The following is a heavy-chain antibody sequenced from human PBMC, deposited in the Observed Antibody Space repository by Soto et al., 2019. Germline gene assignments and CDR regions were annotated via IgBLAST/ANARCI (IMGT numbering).Heavy chain of an antibody. CDR3: ARMGSGGNCGP. Sequence: QVQLQESGPGLVKPSETLSLTCTVSGDSITTYYWSWIRQPPGKDLECIGYIFHTGSTKYNPSLKSRVTISIDTSKNQFSLTLRSVTAADTAVDYCARMGSGGNCGPWGQGTLVTVSS. CDR1: GDSITTYY. D-gene: IGHD2-15*01. CDR2: IFHTGST. V-gene: IGHV4-59*01. J-gene: IGHJ5*02.